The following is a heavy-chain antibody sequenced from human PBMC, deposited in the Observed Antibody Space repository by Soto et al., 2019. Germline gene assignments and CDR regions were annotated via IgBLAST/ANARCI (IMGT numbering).Heavy chain of an antibody. CDR2: IYYSGST. J-gene: IGHJ5*02. CDR3: ARRSGTMVRGVIQSDWFDP. CDR1: GGSISSSSYY. Sequence: SETLSLTCTVSGGSISSSSYYWGWIRQPPGKGLEWIGSIYYSGSTYYNPSLKSRVTISVDTSKNQFSLKLSSVTAADTAVYYCARRSGTMVRGVIQSDWFDPWGQGTLVTVSS. D-gene: IGHD3-10*01. V-gene: IGHV4-39*01.